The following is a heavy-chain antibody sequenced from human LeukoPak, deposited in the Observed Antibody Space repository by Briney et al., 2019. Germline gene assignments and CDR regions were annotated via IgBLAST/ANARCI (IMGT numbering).Heavy chain of an antibody. CDR2: INPNSGGT. J-gene: IGHJ4*02. Sequence: ASVKVSCKASGYTFTGCYMHWVRQAPGQGLEWMGWINPNSGGTNYAQKFQGRVTMTRDTSISTAYMELSRLRSDDTAVYYCARDVYGSGSYFYWGQGTLVTVSS. CDR3: ARDVYGSGSYFY. CDR1: GYTFTGCY. D-gene: IGHD3-10*01. V-gene: IGHV1-2*02.